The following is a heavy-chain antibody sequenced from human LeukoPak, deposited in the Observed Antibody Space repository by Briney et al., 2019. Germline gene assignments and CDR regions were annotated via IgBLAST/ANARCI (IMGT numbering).Heavy chain of an antibody. J-gene: IGHJ4*02. CDR1: GFTFSSYG. CDR3: ASQSDSYGLPSDH. D-gene: IGHD5-18*01. Sequence: PGGSLRLSCAASGFTFSSYGMHWVRQAPGKGLEWVAFIRYDGSNKYYADSVKGRFTISRDNSKNTLYLQIDSVRIEDTAIYYCASQSDSYGLPSDHWGQGTLVSVSS. V-gene: IGHV3-30*02. CDR2: IRYDGSNK.